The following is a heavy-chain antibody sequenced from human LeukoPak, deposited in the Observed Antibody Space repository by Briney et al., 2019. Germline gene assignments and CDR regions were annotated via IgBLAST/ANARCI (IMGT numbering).Heavy chain of an antibody. CDR1: GFTFCSYA. Sequence: GGSLRLSCAASGFTFCSYALCCVRQAPGKGLEWISYISSSSSTIKYADSVRGRFTISRADARESLFLQMNSLRAEDTAIYYCGASRQFFGGCDIRGRGTLVTVSS. CDR3: GASRQFFGGCDI. J-gene: IGHJ3*02. CDR2: ISSSSSTI. D-gene: IGHD2-15*01. V-gene: IGHV3-48*03.